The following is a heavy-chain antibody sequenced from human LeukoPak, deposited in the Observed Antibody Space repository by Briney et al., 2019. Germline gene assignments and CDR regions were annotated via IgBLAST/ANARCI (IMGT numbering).Heavy chain of an antibody. CDR3: ARCDSSGRSSDY. J-gene: IGHJ4*02. V-gene: IGHV5-51*01. Sequence: GGSLKISCKVSGYTFTSYWIGCVRQMPGKGLEWMGVIYPGDSDTRYSPSFQGQVTISADKSISTAYLQWSSLKASDTAIYYCARCDSSGRSSDYWGQGTLVTVSS. D-gene: IGHD3-22*01. CDR1: GYTFTSYW. CDR2: IYPGDSDT.